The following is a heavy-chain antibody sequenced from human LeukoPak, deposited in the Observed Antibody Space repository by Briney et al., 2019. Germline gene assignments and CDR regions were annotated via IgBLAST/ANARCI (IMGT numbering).Heavy chain of an antibody. J-gene: IGHJ4*02. Sequence: PGRSLRLSCAASGFTFSSHAMHWVRQAPGKGLEWVAVISYDGTNKYCADSVKGRFAISRDNSKNTVYLQMNSLRAEDTAVYYCARDTAMVTGYLDYWGQGTLVTVSS. CDR3: ARDTAMVTGYLDY. V-gene: IGHV3-30*09. D-gene: IGHD5-18*01. CDR1: GFTFSSHA. CDR2: ISYDGTNK.